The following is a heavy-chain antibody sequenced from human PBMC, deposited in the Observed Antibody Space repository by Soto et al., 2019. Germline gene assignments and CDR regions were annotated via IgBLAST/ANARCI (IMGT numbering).Heavy chain of an antibody. J-gene: IGHJ4*02. CDR2: IYDSERT. CDR3: ARQWDY. V-gene: IGHV4-59*08. Sequence: QAQLQESGPGLVKPSETLSLTCAVSGASIRSDYWSWIRQIPGRGLEWIGYIYDSERTNYNPSLRSRVTISADTSKNQFSLKVRSVTAADTAVYYCARQWDYWGQGILVTVSS. CDR1: GASIRSDY.